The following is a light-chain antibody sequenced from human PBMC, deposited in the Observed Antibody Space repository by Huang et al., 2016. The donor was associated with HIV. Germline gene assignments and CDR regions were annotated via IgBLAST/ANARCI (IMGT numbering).Light chain of an antibody. CDR2: GAS. CDR1: QIVSSN. CDR3: QQYNNWPPMYT. J-gene: IGKJ2*01. V-gene: IGKV3-15*01. Sequence: ELVMTQSPDTLSVSPGEGATLSCRASQIVSSNLAWYQQIPGQAPRLLIYGASTSATGVPARFSGSGSGTEFTLTISSLQSEDFAVYYCQQYNNWPPMYTFGQGTKLEIK.